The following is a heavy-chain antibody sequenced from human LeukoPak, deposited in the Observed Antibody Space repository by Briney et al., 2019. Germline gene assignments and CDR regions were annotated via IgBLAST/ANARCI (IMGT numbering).Heavy chain of an antibody. CDR2: IYHSGST. CDR1: GYSISSGYY. J-gene: IGHJ6*03. V-gene: IGHV4-38-2*02. D-gene: IGHD3-16*01. CDR3: ARRGTSYYYYYMDV. Sequence: SETLSLTCTVSGYSISSGYYWGWIRQPPGKGLEWIGSIYHSGSTYYNPSLKSRVTISVDTSKNQFSLKLSSVTAADTAVYYCARRGTSYYYYYMDVWGKGTTVTVSS.